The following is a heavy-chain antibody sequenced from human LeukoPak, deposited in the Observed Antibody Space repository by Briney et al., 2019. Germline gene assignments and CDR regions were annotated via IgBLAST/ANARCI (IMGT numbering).Heavy chain of an antibody. J-gene: IGHJ3*02. V-gene: IGHV1-24*01. CDR3: ATSRFAYVDAFDI. CDR2: FDPEDGET. Sequence: ASVKVSCKVSGYTLTELSMHWVRQAPGKGLEWMGGFDPEDGETIYAQKFQGRVTMTEDTSTDTACMELSSLRSEDTAFYYCATSRFAYVDAFDIWGQGTMVTVSS. CDR1: GYTLTELS. D-gene: IGHD3-16*01.